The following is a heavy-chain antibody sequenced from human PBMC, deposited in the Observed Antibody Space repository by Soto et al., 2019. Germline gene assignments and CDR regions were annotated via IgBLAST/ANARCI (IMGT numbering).Heavy chain of an antibody. D-gene: IGHD3-10*01. CDR2: IYPGDSET. V-gene: IGHV5-51*01. CDR3: ARPELYYGTGSETGSMDF. CDR1: GYRFTSYW. Sequence: GESLKISCEASGYRFTSYWIAWVRQMPGKGLEWMGLIYPGDSETRYSLSFQGQVTISVDKSINTAYLHWSSLKASDTAMYFCARPELYYGTGSETGSMDFWGKGTTVTVSS. J-gene: IGHJ6*04.